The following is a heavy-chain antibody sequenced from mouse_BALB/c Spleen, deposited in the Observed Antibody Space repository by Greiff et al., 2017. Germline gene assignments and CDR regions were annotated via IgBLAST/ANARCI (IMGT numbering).Heavy chain of an antibody. CDR3: ERREGNYDYYAMDY. CDR1: GFAFSSYD. J-gene: IGHJ4*01. D-gene: IGHD2-1*01. Sequence: EVKLVESGGGLVKPGGSLKLSCAASGFAFSSYDMSWVRQTPEKRLEWVAYISSGGGSTYYTDTVKGRFTISRDNAKNTLYLQMSSLKSEETAMYYCERREGNYDYYAMDYWGQGTTVTVSS. V-gene: IGHV5-12-1*01. CDR2: ISSGGGST.